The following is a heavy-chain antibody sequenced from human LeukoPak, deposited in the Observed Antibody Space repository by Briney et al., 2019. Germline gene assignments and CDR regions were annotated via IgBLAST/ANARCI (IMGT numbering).Heavy chain of an antibody. Sequence: GASVKVSCKASGGTFSSYAISWVRQAPGQGLEWMGGIIPIFGTANYAQKFQGRVTITTDESTSTAYMELSSLRSEDTAVYYCARYDRAQWHFDLWGRGTLVTVSS. CDR2: IIPIFGTA. CDR3: ARYDRAQWHFDL. CDR1: GGTFSSYA. D-gene: IGHD3-10*02. V-gene: IGHV1-69*05. J-gene: IGHJ2*01.